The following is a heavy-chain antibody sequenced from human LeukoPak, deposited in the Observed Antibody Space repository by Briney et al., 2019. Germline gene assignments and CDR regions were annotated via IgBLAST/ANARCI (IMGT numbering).Heavy chain of an antibody. D-gene: IGHD1-26*01. CDR2: ISPSGGST. V-gene: IGHV1-46*01. CDR1: GYTFTSYY. CDR3: ARALLVASGSYGSDY. J-gene: IGHJ4*02. Sequence: ASVKVSCKASGYTFTSYYMHWVRQAPGQGLEWMGIISPSGGSTSYAQKFQGRVTMTRDTSTSTVYMELSSLRSEDTAVYYCARALLVASGSYGSDYWGQGTLVTVSS.